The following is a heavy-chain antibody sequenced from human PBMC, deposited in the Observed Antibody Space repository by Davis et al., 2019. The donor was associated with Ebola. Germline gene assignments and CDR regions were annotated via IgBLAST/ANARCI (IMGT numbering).Heavy chain of an antibody. CDR2: ISSSSSYI. CDR1: GFTFSSYG. J-gene: IGHJ6*02. Sequence: GGSLRLSCAASGFTFSSYGMHWVRQAPGKGLEWVSSISSSSSYIYYADSVKGRFTISRDNAKKSLSLQMNSLRAEDTAVYYCARVVAGPGMDVWGQGTTVTVSS. D-gene: IGHD6-19*01. CDR3: ARVVAGPGMDV. V-gene: IGHV3-21*01.